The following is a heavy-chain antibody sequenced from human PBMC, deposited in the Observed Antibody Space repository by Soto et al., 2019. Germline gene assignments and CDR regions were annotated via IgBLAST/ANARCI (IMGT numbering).Heavy chain of an antibody. CDR2: IYHSGST. CDR1: GSSISSGGYS. CDR3: ARSPGGYFDY. Sequence: QLQLQESGSGLVKPSQTLSLTCAVSGSSISSGGYSWSWIRQPPGKGLEWIGYIYHSGSTYYNPSLKSRVTISVDRSKNQFSLKLSSVTAADTAVYYCARSPGGYFDYWGQGTLVTVSS. V-gene: IGHV4-30-2*01. J-gene: IGHJ4*02. D-gene: IGHD7-27*01.